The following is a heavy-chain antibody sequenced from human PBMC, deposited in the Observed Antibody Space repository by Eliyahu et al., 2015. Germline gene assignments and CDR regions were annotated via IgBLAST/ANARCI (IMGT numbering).Heavy chain of an antibody. J-gene: IGHJ4*02. CDR3: AKGSPTDFWGGYPYYFDY. CDR2: ISGSGGST. V-gene: IGHV3-23*01. Sequence: EVQLLESGGGLVQPGGSLRLSCAAXXITFXSXVMSWVRQAPGKGVEWVSDISGSGGSTYYGDSVKGRFTISRDNSKNTLYLQMDSLRVEDTAVYYCAKGSPTDFWGGYPYYFDYWGQGTLVTVSS. D-gene: IGHD3-3*01. CDR1: XITFXSXV.